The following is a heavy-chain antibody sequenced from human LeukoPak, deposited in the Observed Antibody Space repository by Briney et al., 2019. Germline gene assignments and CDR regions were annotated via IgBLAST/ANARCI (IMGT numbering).Heavy chain of an antibody. J-gene: IGHJ4*02. V-gene: IGHV3-30*18. Sequence: GGSLRLSCAASGFTFSSYGMHWVRQAPGKGLEWVAVISFDGSNKNYADSVKGRFTISRDNSKNTLYLQMNSLRAEDTAVYYCAKGSVGVDGYNYDFDYWGQGTLVTVSS. CDR2: ISFDGSNK. CDR1: GFTFSSYG. CDR3: AKGSVGVDGYNYDFDY. D-gene: IGHD5-12*01.